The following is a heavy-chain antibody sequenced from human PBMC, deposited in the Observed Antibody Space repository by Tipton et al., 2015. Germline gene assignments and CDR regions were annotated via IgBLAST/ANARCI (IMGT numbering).Heavy chain of an antibody. V-gene: IGHV4-4*02. J-gene: IGHJ4*02. CDR1: GVSISSRNW. D-gene: IGHD3-3*01. Sequence: GLVKPSGTLSLTCDVSGVSISSRNWWSWVRQPPGKGLEWIGEMYYGGTTNYNPSLKSRVTMSLDKAKNQFSLRLISVTAADTAIYYCTRYVYGVIPSGVYWGQGTLVTVSS. CDR3: TRYVYGVIPSGVY. CDR2: MYYGGTT.